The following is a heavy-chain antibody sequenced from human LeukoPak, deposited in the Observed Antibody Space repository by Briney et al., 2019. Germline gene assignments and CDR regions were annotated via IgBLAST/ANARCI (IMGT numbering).Heavy chain of an antibody. D-gene: IGHD3-10*01. Sequence: HPGGSLRLSCAAPGFTFSSYGMHWVRQAPGKGLEWVSFIRYDGSNKYYADSVKGRFTISRDNSKNTLYLQMNSLRAEDTAVYYCAKESVWFGESNPFDYWGQGTLVTVSS. J-gene: IGHJ4*02. CDR1: GFTFSSYG. V-gene: IGHV3-30*02. CDR3: AKESVWFGESNPFDY. CDR2: IRYDGSNK.